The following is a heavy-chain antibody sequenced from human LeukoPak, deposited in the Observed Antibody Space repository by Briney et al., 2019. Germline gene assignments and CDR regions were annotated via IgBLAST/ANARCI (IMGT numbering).Heavy chain of an antibody. V-gene: IGHV4-30-2*01. D-gene: IGHD2-21*01. CDR2: IYHSGST. CDR1: GGSISGGGYS. CDR3: ARGLGDSDAFDI. Sequence: SETLSLTCAVSGGSISGGGYSWSWIRQPPGKGLEWIGYIYHSGSTYYNPSLKSRVTISVDRSKNQFSLKLSSVTAADTAVYYCARGLGDSDAFDIWGQGTMVTVSS. J-gene: IGHJ3*02.